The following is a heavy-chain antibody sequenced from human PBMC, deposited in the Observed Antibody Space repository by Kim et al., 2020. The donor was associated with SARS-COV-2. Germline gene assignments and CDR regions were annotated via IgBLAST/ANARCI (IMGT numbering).Heavy chain of an antibody. CDR1: GGSFSGYY. J-gene: IGHJ4*02. V-gene: IGHV4-34*01. Sequence: SETLSLTCAVHGGSFSGYYWSWIRQPPGKGLEWIGEINHSGSTNYNPSLRSRVAISVDTSKNQFSLKLSSVTAADTAVYYCARGRGYSGYFRTPYFDYWGQGTLVTVSS. D-gene: IGHD5-12*01. CDR3: ARGRGYSGYFRTPYFDY. CDR2: INHSGST.